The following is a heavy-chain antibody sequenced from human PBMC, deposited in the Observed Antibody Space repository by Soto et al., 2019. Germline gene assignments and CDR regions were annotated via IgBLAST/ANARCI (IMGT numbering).Heavy chain of an antibody. CDR2: ISYDGSNK. D-gene: IGHD6-19*01. Sequence: GGSLRLSCAASGFTFSSYGMHWVREAPCKGLEWVAVISYDGSNKYYADSVKGRFTISRDNSKNTLYLQMDSLRDEDTTMYYCAREGYSSGRAGAFDMWGQGTLVTVSS. CDR3: AREGYSSGRAGAFDM. V-gene: IGHV3-30*03. CDR1: GFTFSSYG. J-gene: IGHJ3*02.